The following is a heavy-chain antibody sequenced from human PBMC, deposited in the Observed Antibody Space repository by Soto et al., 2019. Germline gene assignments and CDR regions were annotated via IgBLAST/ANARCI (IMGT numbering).Heavy chain of an antibody. J-gene: IGHJ6*02. CDR1: GGSISSYY. Sequence: PSETLSLTCTVSGGSISSYYWSWIRQPPGKGLEWIGYIYYSGSTNYNPSLKSRVTISVDTSKNQFSLKLSSVTAADTAVYYCARHSSGGGYYGMDVWGQGTTVTVS. D-gene: IGHD2-15*01. V-gene: IGHV4-59*08. CDR3: ARHSSGGGYYGMDV. CDR2: IYYSGST.